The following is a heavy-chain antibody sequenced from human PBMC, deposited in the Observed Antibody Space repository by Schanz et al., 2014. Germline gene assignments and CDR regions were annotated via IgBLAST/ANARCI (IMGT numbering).Heavy chain of an antibody. CDR2: IYSSGST. Sequence: EVQLVESGGGLVRPGGSLRLSCAGSGFTFSNYAIHWVRQAPGKGLEWVSTIYSSGSTYYADSVRGRFTISRDNSMNTVYLQMNSLRSDDAAVYYCARAQGVIRLYYGVDVWGQGTTVTVSS. V-gene: IGHV3-66*02. D-gene: IGHD3-10*01. CDR1: GFTFSNYA. J-gene: IGHJ6*02. CDR3: ARAQGVIRLYYGVDV.